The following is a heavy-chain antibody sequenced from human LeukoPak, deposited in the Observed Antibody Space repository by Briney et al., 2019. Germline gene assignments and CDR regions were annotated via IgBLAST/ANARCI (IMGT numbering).Heavy chain of an antibody. CDR2: ISSSGSTI. CDR3: AKDQNYYDSSGYYYFDY. CDR1: GFTFSSYE. V-gene: IGHV3-48*03. D-gene: IGHD3-22*01. J-gene: IGHJ4*02. Sequence: PGGSLRLSCAASGFTFSSYEMNWVRQAPGKGLEWVSYISSSGSTIYYADSVKGRFTISRDNAKNSLYLQMNSLRAEDTAVYYCAKDQNYYDSSGYYYFDYWGQGTLVTVSS.